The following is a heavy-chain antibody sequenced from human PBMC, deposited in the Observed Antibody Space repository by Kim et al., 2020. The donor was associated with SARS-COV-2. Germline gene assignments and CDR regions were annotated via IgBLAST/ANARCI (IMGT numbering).Heavy chain of an antibody. CDR3: AKVWYYGSGSYALYYYYGMDV. D-gene: IGHD3-10*01. Sequence: GGSLRLSCAASGFTFSSYGMHWVRQAPGKGLEWVAVISYDGSNKYYADSVKGRFTISRNNSKTTLYLQMNSLRAEDTAVYYCAKVWYYGSGSYALYYYYGMDVWGQETTVTVSS. J-gene: IGHJ6*02. CDR1: GFTFSSYG. CDR2: ISYDGSNK. V-gene: IGHV3-30*18.